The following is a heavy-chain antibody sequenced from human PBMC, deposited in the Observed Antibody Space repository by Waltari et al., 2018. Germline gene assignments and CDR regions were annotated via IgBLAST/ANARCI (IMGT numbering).Heavy chain of an antibody. Sequence: QVQLQESGPGLVKPSQTLSLTCTVSGGPISSGGYYWSWIRQHPGKGLEWIGYIYYSGSTYYNPSLKSRVTISVDTSKNQFSLKLSSVTAADTAVYYCAREAVVIHDAFDIWGQGTMVTVSS. CDR2: IYYSGST. V-gene: IGHV4-31*03. J-gene: IGHJ3*02. D-gene: IGHD3-22*01. CDR1: GGPISSGGYY. CDR3: AREAVVIHDAFDI.